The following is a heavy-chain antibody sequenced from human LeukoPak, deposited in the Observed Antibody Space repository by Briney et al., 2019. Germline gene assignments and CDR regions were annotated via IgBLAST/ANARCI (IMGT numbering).Heavy chain of an antibody. Sequence: SETLSLTCTVSGGSISRYYWSWIRQPPGKGLEWVGYIYYSGSIKYNPSLKSRVTISVDTSKNQFSLKLSSVTAADTAVDYCARPVTELTDWYFDLWGRGTLVTVSS. CDR2: IYYSGSI. V-gene: IGHV4-59*01. D-gene: IGHD1-7*01. CDR3: ARPVTELTDWYFDL. J-gene: IGHJ2*01. CDR1: GGSISRYY.